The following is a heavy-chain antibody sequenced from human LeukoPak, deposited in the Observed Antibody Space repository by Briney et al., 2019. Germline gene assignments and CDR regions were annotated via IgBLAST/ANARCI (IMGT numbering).Heavy chain of an antibody. D-gene: IGHD3-10*01. V-gene: IGHV4-38-2*01. J-gene: IGHJ5*02. CDR3: ARGIWFGELLGNWFDP. CDR1: GYSISSGYY. Sequence: SETLSLTCAVSGYSISSGYYWAWIRQPPGKGLEWIGNIYHSGSTNYNPSLKSRVAISVDTSKNQFSLKLSSVTAADTAVYYCARGIWFGELLGNWFDPWGQGTLVTVSS. CDR2: IYHSGST.